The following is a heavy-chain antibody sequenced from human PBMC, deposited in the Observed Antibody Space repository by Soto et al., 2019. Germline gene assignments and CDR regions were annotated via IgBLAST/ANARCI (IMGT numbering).Heavy chain of an antibody. CDR2: ISGSGGST. Sequence: GGSLRLSCAASGFTFRSYAMSWVRQAPGKGLEWVSAISGSGGSTYYADSVKGRFTISRDNAKNSLYLQMNSLRDEDTAVYYCARIVVVPAAIYYGMDVWGQGTTVTVSS. CDR1: GFTFRSYA. J-gene: IGHJ6*02. CDR3: ARIVVVPAAIYYGMDV. V-gene: IGHV3-23*01. D-gene: IGHD2-2*01.